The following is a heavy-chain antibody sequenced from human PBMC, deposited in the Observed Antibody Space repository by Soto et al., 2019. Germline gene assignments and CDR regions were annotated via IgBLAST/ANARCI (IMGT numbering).Heavy chain of an antibody. J-gene: IGHJ6*03. V-gene: IGHV4-34*01. CDR2: INHSGST. CDR1: GGSFSGYY. CDR3: ARLGVPAAIYYYYYMDV. D-gene: IGHD2-2*01. Sequence: SETLSLTCAVYGGSFSGYYWSWIRQPPGKGLEWIGEINHSGSTNYNPSLKSRVTISVDTSKNQFSLKLSSVTAADTAVYYCARLGVPAAIYYYYYMDVWGKGTTVTVSS.